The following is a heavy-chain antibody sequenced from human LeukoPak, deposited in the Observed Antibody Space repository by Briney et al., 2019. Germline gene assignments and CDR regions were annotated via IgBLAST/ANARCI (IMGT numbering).Heavy chain of an antibody. CDR3: ARGGPGQQLVSWYDY. V-gene: IGHV4-4*07. Sequence: SETLSLTCTVSGGSISSYCWSWIRQPAGKGLEWIGRIYTSGSTNYNPSLKSRVTLSVDTSKNQFSLKLSSVTAADTAVYYCARGGPGQQLVSWYDYWGQGTLVTVSS. CDR2: IYTSGST. J-gene: IGHJ4*02. CDR1: GGSISSYC. D-gene: IGHD6-13*01.